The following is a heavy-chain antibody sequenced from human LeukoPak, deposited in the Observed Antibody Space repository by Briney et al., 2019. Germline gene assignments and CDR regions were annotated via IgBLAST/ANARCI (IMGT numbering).Heavy chain of an antibody. Sequence: PGGSLRLSCAASGFTFSSYGMHWVRQAPGKGLEWVSAISGSGGSTYADSVKGRFTISRDNSKNTLWLQMNSLRAEDTAVYYCAKDGRRKYYGSGSMAGDGYWGQGTLVTVSS. CDR2: ISGSGGST. J-gene: IGHJ4*02. CDR3: AKDGRRKYYGSGSMAGDGY. D-gene: IGHD3-10*01. CDR1: GFTFSSYG. V-gene: IGHV3-23*01.